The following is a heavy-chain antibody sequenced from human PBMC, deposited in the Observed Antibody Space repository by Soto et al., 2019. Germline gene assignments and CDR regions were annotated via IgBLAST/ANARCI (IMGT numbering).Heavy chain of an antibody. J-gene: IGHJ3*02. CDR3: ARAYSSGWYIAGSPYAFDI. D-gene: IGHD6-19*01. V-gene: IGHV1-18*01. Sequence: QVQLVQSGAEVKKPGASVKVSCKASGYTFTSYGISWVRQAPGQGLEWMGWISAYNGNTNYAQKLQGRVTMTTDTSTSTAYMELRSLRSDDTSVYYCARAYSSGWYIAGSPYAFDIWGQGTMVTVSS. CDR1: GYTFTSYG. CDR2: ISAYNGNT.